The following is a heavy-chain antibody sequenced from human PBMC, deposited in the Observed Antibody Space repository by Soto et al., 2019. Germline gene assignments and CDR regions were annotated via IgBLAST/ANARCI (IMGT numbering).Heavy chain of an antibody. V-gene: IGHV3-23*01. Sequence: EVQLLESGGGLVQPGVSVRVSCGASGFIFSDYGMSWVRQAAGKGLECVSTISSRGGSTYYPDSVKGRVTMSRHNSRNTMSLPLSSLRAEDTAVYFCTRSNWDNSRNYYSFDDRGQGPLVTVSS. J-gene: IGHJ4*02. D-gene: IGHD3-10*01. CDR1: GFIFSDYG. CDR3: TRSNWDNSRNYYSFDD. CDR2: ISSRGGST.